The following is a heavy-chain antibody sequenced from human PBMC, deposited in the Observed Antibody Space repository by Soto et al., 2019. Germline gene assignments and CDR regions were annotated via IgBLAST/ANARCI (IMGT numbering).Heavy chain of an antibody. CDR3: TTTKGRLEPPTNNF. V-gene: IGHV3-15*01. CDR1: GFTFSNAW. Sequence: EVQLVESGGGLVKPGGSLRLSCAGSGFTFSNAWMSWVRRAPGKGLEWVGRIKSDAYGGAIGYAAPVKSRFTISRDDSKSTLFLQMNNLRAEDTAVYSCTTTKGRLEPPTNNFWGQGTRVIVSS. D-gene: IGHD2-8*01. J-gene: IGHJ4*02. CDR2: IKSDAYGGAI.